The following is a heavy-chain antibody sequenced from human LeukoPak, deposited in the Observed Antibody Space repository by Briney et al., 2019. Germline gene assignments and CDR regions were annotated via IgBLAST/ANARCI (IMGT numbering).Heavy chain of an antibody. J-gene: IGHJ3*02. CDR2: IYYSGSS. V-gene: IGHV4-59*01. CDR3: ARRGVMGAFDI. CDR1: GDSISSYC. Sequence: SETLSLTCTVSGDSISSYCWSWIRQPPGKGLEWIGYIYYSGSSNYNPSLKSRVTISVDTSKNQFSLKLSSVIAADTAVYYCARRGVMGAFDIWGQGTMVTVSS. D-gene: IGHD3-16*01.